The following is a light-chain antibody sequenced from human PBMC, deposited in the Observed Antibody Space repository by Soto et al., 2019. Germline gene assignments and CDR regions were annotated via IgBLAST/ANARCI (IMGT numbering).Light chain of an antibody. V-gene: IGLV2-14*03. CDR1: SSDVGAYNY. CDR3: SSRTSGATYV. Sequence: QSALTQPASVSGSPGQSITISCAGNSSDVGAYNYVSWYQHHPGKAPKLMIYDVNNRPSGDSNPFSGSKSGNTAFLTISGLQAEDEADYYCSSRTSGATYVFGSGTKVTVL. J-gene: IGLJ1*01. CDR2: DVN.